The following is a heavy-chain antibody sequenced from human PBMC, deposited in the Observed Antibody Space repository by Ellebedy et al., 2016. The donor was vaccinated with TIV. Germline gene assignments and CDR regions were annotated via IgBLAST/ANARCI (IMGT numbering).Heavy chain of an antibody. CDR1: GFTVGNNF. D-gene: IGHD1-1*01. CDR2: IYSGGST. V-gene: IGHV3-53*01. Sequence: GESLKISCAASGFTVGNNFMSWVRQAPGKGLEWVSLIYSGGSTDYAASVKGRFTISRNSSKNTLYLQMNSLRAEDTAMYYCARKTDTGTSGDYWGQGTPATVSS. CDR3: ARKTDTGTSGDY. J-gene: IGHJ4*02.